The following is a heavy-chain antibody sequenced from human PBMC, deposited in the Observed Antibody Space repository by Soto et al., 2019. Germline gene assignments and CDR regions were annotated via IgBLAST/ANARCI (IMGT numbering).Heavy chain of an antibody. J-gene: IGHJ4*02. D-gene: IGHD6-13*01. V-gene: IGHV4-59*01. CDR1: GGSISSYY. Sequence: SETLSLTCTVSGGSISSYYWSWIRQPPGKGLEWIGYIYYSGSTNSNPSLKSRVTISVDTSKNQFSLKLSSVTAADTAVYYCARERRIAAATASVFDYWGQGTLVTVSS. CDR3: ARERRIAAATASVFDY. CDR2: IYYSGST.